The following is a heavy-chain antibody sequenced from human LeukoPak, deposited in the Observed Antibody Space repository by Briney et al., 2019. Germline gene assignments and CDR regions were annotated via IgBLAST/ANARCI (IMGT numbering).Heavy chain of an antibody. J-gene: IGHJ4*02. V-gene: IGHV3-21*03. D-gene: IGHD6-13*01. CDR3: AKDHGSSDWYYFDY. CDR2: ISSSSSYI. CDR1: GFTFSSYS. Sequence: GGSLRLSCAASGFTFSSYSMNWVRQAPGKGLQWVSSISSSSSYIYYPDSVKGRFTISRDNAKNSLYLQMNTLRADDTAVYYCAKDHGSSDWYYFDYWGQGTLVTVSS.